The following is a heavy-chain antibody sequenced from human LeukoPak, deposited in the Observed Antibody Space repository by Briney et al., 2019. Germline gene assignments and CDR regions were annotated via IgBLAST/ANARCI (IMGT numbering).Heavy chain of an antibody. J-gene: IGHJ4*02. CDR1: GYMFTNHD. CDR2: MSPTTGNA. D-gene: IGHD6-13*01. CDR3: ARVSAAGREIDY. Sequence: GASVKVSCEASGYMFTNHDIHWVRQAPGQGLEWMGWMSPTTGNAGYAQKFQGRVTMTRDTSINTAYLELSSLTSDDTAVYYCARVSAAGREIDYWGQGTLVTVSS. V-gene: IGHV1-8*01.